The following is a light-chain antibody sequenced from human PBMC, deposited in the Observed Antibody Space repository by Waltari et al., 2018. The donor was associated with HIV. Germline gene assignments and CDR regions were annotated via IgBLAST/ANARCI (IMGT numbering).Light chain of an antibody. CDR2: DVS. Sequence: QSALTQPPSASGSPGQSVTISCTGTSSDLGAYNYVSWYQQHPDKAPKLMIYDVSKRPSGVPDPFSGSKSGNTASLTVSGLQTEDEADYYCSSYAGSNNPYVFGTGTKVTVL. CDR1: SSDLGAYNY. J-gene: IGLJ1*01. V-gene: IGLV2-8*01. CDR3: SSYAGSNNPYV.